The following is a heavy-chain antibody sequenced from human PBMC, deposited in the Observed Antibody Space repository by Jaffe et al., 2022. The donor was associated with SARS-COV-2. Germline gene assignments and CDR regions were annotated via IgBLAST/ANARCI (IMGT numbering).Heavy chain of an antibody. D-gene: IGHD1-26*01. CDR1: GFTFSSYE. V-gene: IGHV3-48*03. CDR3: AREGIVGATDGWGFDY. J-gene: IGHJ4*02. CDR2: ISSSGSTI. Sequence: EVQLVESGGGLVQPGGSLRLSCAASGFTFSSYEMNWVRQAPGKGLEWVSYISSSGSTIYYADSVKGRFTISRDNAKNSLYLQMNSLRAEDTAVYYCAREGIVGATDGWGFDYWGQGTLVTVSS.